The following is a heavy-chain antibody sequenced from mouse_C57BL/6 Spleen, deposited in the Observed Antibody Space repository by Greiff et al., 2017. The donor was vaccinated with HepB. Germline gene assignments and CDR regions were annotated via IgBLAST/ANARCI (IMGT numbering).Heavy chain of an antibody. CDR3: TRDSNLYYFDY. V-gene: IGHV1-82*01. CDR1: GYAFSSSW. Sequence: QVQLKQSGPELVKPGASVKISCKASGYAFSSSWMNWVKQRPGKGLEWIGRIYPGDGDTNYNGKFKGKATLTADKSSSTAYMQLSSLTSEDSAVYCCTRDSNLYYFDYWCQGTTLTVSS. CDR2: IYPGDGDT. J-gene: IGHJ2*01. D-gene: IGHD2-5*01.